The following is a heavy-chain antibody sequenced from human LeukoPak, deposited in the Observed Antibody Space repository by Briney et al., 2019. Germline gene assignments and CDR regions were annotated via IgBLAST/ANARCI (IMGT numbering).Heavy chain of an antibody. Sequence: GESLKISCKGSGYNFTSYWIGWVRQMPGKGLEWMGIIYPADAGTKYSPSFQGQVTISADKSISTAYLQWSSLKASDTAMYYCARLHCSRTSCSVLYFDYWGQGSLVTVSS. D-gene: IGHD2-2*01. J-gene: IGHJ4*02. CDR3: ARLHCSRTSCSVLYFDY. CDR2: IYPADAGT. V-gene: IGHV5-51*01. CDR1: GYNFTSYW.